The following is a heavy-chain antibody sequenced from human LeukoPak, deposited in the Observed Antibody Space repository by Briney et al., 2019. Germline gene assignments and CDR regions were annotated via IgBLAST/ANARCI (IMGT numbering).Heavy chain of an antibody. CDR3: ARTMIAAAGNLFDY. Sequence: SETLSLTCTVSGGSISTYYWSWIRQPPGKGLEWIGYIYYSGSTNYNPSLKSRVTISVDTSKNQFSLKLSSVTAADTAVYYCARTMIAAAGNLFDYWGQGTLVTVSS. D-gene: IGHD6-13*01. V-gene: IGHV4-59*01. J-gene: IGHJ4*02. CDR2: IYYSGST. CDR1: GGSISTYY.